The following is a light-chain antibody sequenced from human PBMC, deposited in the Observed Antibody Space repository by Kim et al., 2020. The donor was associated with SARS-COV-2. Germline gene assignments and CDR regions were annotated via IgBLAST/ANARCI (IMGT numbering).Light chain of an antibody. CDR1: SSNIGSNY. CDR2: RNN. Sequence: QSVLTQPPSASGTPGQRVTISCSGSSSNIGSNYVYWYQQLPGTAPKLLIDRNNQRPSGVPDRFSGSKSGTSASLAISGLRSEDEADYYCAAWDDSLCAVLMFGGCTDLSFL. CDR3: AAWDDSLCAVLM. V-gene: IGLV1-47*01. J-gene: IGLJ3*02.